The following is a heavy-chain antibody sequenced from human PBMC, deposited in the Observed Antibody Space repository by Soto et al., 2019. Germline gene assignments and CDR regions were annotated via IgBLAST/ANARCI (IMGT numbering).Heavy chain of an antibody. CDR2: IYFSGST. CDR1: GGSISSGGYY. Sequence: QVQLQESGPGLVKPSQTLSLTCTVSGGSISSGGYYWSWIRQHPGKGLEWIGYIYFSGSTYYNPDLKRRVPISVDTSKNQFPLELSPVTAADTAVYYCARGVIHWGQGTLVTVSS. D-gene: IGHD2-21*01. J-gene: IGHJ4*02. CDR3: ARGVIH. V-gene: IGHV4-31*03.